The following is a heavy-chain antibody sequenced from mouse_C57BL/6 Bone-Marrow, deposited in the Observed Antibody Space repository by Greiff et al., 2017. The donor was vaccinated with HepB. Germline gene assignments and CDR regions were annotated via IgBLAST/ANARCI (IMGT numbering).Heavy chain of an antibody. CDR3: ARRSSAWFAY. CDR1: GFTFSSYG. Sequence: EVKVVESGGDLVKPGGSLILSCAASGFTFSSYGMSWVRQTPDKRLEWVATISSGGSYTYYPDSVKGRFTISRDNAKNTLYLQMSSLKSEDTAMYYCARRSSAWFAYWGQGTLVTVSA. CDR2: ISSGGSYT. V-gene: IGHV5-6*01. D-gene: IGHD1-1*01. J-gene: IGHJ3*01.